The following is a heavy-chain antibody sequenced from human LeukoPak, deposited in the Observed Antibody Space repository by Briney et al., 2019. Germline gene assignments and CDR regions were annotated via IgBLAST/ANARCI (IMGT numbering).Heavy chain of an antibody. CDR2: ISAYNGNT. Sequence: GASVKVSCKASGYTFTSYGISWVRQAPGQGLEWMGWISAYNGNTNYAQKLQGRVTMTTDTSTSTAYMELRSLRSDDTAVYYCARDRIRGSRILYVPGYWGQGTLVTVSS. V-gene: IGHV1-18*01. CDR1: GYTFTSYG. D-gene: IGHD2-8*01. CDR3: ARDRIRGSRILYVPGY. J-gene: IGHJ4*02.